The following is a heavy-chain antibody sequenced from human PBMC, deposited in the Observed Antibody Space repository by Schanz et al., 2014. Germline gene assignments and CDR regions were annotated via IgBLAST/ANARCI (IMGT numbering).Heavy chain of an antibody. J-gene: IGHJ6*02. CDR2: IKTKTDGGTT. D-gene: IGHD5-18*01. CDR1: FFTSSTSF. Sequence: EVQLVESGGGLVKPGGSLRLSFSSSFFTSSTSFIIFFLHSPGKGLEWVGRIKTKTDGGTTDYAAPVKGRFTISRDDSTNTLYLQMNSLKTEDTAVYYCTTGGRRGYSHYFYGMDVWGQGTTVTVSS. V-gene: IGHV3-15*01. CDR3: TTGGRRGYSHYFYGMDV.